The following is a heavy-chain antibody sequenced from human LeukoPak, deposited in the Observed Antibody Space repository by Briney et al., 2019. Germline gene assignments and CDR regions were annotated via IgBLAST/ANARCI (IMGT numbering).Heavy chain of an antibody. D-gene: IGHD3-22*01. CDR3: ARVGYYYDTSGYYPYNYYYYMDV. CDR1: GGAISSGGYS. Sequence: SETLSLTCAVSGGAISSGGYSWSWIRQPPGKRLEWIGYIYNSGNTHYNSSLKSRVTISVDTSKNQFSLKLSSVTAADTAVYYCARVGYYYDTSGYYPYNYYYYMDVWGKGITVTVSS. V-gene: IGHV4-30-4*07. CDR2: IYNSGNT. J-gene: IGHJ6*03.